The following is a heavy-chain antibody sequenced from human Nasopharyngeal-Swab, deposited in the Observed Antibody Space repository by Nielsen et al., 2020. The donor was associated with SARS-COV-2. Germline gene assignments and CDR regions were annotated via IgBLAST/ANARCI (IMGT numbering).Heavy chain of an antibody. D-gene: IGHD4-17*01. CDR2: ITWNGGSI. CDR3: ARDKSSTVTTFDY. J-gene: IGHJ4*02. V-gene: IGHV3-20*04. Sequence: GGSLRLSCAASGFIFDDYAMNWVRQAPGKGLERVSGITWNGGSIGYAESVKGRFTISRDSAKNSPYLQMNSLRAEDTALYYCARDKSSTVTTFDYWGQGTLVTVSS. CDR1: GFIFDDYA.